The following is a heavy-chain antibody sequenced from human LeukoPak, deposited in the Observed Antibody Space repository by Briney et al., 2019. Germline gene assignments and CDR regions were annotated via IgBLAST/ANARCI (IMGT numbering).Heavy chain of an antibody. CDR1: GFTFSSYA. V-gene: IGHV3-23*01. J-gene: IGHJ4*02. Sequence: GGXLRLSCAASGFTFSSYAMSWVRQAPGKGLEWVSAISGSGGSTYYADSVKGRFTISRENSEKRVYVQMNRLRDEDTAVYSCAKLPYYDSSGYYYVGIDYWGQGTLVTVSS. D-gene: IGHD3-22*01. CDR2: ISGSGGST. CDR3: AKLPYYDSSGYYYVGIDY.